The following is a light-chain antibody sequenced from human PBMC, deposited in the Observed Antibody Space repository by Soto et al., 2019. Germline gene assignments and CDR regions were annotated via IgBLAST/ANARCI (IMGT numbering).Light chain of an antibody. Sequence: QSALTQPASVSGSPGQSITISCTGTSSDIGGYNYVSWYQQHPGKAPKLIIFEVINRPSGISNRFSGSKSGNMASLTISGLQAEDEADYYCSSYTGSSTLFFGGGTQLTVL. CDR1: SSDIGGYNY. CDR2: EVI. V-gene: IGLV2-14*01. CDR3: SSYTGSSTLF. J-gene: IGLJ7*01.